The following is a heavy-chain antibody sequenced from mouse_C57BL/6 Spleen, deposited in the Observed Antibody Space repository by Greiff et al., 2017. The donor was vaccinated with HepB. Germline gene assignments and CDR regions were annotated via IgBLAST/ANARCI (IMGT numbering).Heavy chain of an antibody. CDR2: INYDGSST. J-gene: IGHJ4*01. V-gene: IGHV5-16*01. CDR1: GFTFSDYY. D-gene: IGHD3-2*02. Sequence: EVQVVESEGGLVQPGSSMKLSCTASGFTFSDYYMAWVRQVPEKGLEWVANINYDGSSTYFLDSLKSRFIISRDNAKNILYLQMSSLKSEDTAKYYCAREGGQLSYYAMDDWGQGTSVTVS. CDR3: AREGGQLSYYAMDD.